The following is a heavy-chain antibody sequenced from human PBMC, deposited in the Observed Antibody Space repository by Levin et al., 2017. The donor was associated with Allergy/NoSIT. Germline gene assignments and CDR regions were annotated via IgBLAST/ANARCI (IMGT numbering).Heavy chain of an antibody. J-gene: IGHJ4*02. CDR2: ISGSGDVT. D-gene: IGHD2-8*02. CDR1: GFTFTESA. V-gene: IGHV3-23*01. Sequence: LSLTCATSGFTFTESAMNWVRQAPGEGLEWVSHISGSGDVTSYADSVKGRFTVSKDFSKNTLDLQMNSLRAEDTAIYYCAKDRYCVGGICPVDYWGQGTLVTVSS. CDR3: AKDRYCVGGICPVDY.